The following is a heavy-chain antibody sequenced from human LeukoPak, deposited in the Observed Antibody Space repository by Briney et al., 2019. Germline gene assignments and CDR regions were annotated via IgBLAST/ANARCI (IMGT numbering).Heavy chain of an antibody. J-gene: IGHJ4*02. CDR2: ISYDGSNK. CDR1: GFTFSSYG. D-gene: IGHD6-19*01. CDR3: AKDYGSSGWTLGY. Sequence: PGGSLRLSCAASGFTFSSYGMHWVRQAPGKGLEWVAVISYDGSNKYYADSVKGRFTISRDNSKNTLYLQMNSLRAEDTAVYYCAKDYGSSGWTLGYWGPGTLVTVSS. V-gene: IGHV3-30*18.